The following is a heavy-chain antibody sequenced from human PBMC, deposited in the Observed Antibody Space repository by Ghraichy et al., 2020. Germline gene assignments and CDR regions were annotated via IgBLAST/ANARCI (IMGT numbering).Heavy chain of an antibody. CDR3: ARERGEDDYGDSMKYYFDY. CDR2: IYTSGST. Sequence: SETLSLTCTVSGDSISSYYWSWIRQPAGKGLEWIGRIYTSGSTNYNPSLKSRVTMSVDTSKNQFSLKLSSVTAADTAVYYCARERGEDDYGDSMKYYFDYWGQGTLVTVSS. CDR1: GDSISSYY. J-gene: IGHJ4*02. D-gene: IGHD4-17*01. V-gene: IGHV4-4*07.